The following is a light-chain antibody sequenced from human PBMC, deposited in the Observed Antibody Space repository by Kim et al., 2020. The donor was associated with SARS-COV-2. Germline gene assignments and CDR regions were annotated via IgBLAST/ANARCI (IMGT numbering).Light chain of an antibody. Sequence: SYELTQPPSLSVAPGKTATITCGGNSIGDKSVHWYQRKPGQAPVLVIYYDNDLPSGIPERFSVSNSGNTATLTISGVVAGDEADYSWQVSISPSVWVFGT. V-gene: IGLV3-21*04. CDR3: QVSISPSVWV. J-gene: IGLJ1*01. CDR1: SIGDKS. CDR2: YDN.